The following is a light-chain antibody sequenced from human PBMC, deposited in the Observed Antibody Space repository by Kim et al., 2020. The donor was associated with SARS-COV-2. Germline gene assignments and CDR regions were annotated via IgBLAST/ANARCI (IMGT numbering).Light chain of an antibody. V-gene: IGLV1-44*01. CDR3: SVWDDSLNAVL. CDR1: SSNIGSNT. CDR2: SND. Sequence: VLTQPPSVSGTPGQRVTISCSGASSNIGSNTVNWYQQVPGTAPKFLIYSNDQRPSGVPDRFSGSKSDTSASLAISGLQSEDEADYYCSVWDDSLNAVLFGGGTQLTVL. J-gene: IGLJ2*01.